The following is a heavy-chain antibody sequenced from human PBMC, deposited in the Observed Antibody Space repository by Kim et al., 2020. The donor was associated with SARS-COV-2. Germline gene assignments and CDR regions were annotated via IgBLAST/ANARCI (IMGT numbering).Heavy chain of an antibody. Sequence: GDSDTRDSPAIQGQVTISADKSISTAYLQWSSLKASDTAMYYCARRDFDYWGQGTLVTVSS. CDR3: ARRDFDY. CDR2: GDSDT. J-gene: IGHJ4*02. V-gene: IGHV5-51*01.